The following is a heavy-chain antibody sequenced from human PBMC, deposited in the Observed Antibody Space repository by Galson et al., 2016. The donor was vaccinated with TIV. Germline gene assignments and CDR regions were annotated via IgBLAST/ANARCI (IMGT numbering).Heavy chain of an antibody. CDR1: GFTFSSHW. J-gene: IGHJ3*02. CDR3: ARENVGGKPYDAFDI. CDR2: IKQDASEK. Sequence: SLRLSCAASGFTFSSHWMTWVRQAPGKGLEWVANIKQDASEKYYGDSVKGRFTISRDNAENLIFLRMNSLRAEDTAVYFCARENVGGKPYDAFDIWGQGTVVTVSS. V-gene: IGHV3-7*01. D-gene: IGHD4-23*01.